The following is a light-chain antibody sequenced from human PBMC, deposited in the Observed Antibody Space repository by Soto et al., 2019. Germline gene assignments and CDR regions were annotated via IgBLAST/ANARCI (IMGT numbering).Light chain of an antibody. V-gene: IGKV1-17*01. J-gene: IGKJ5*01. CDR1: QGIRND. Sequence: DIQMNQSPSSLSASVGDRVTITCRASQGIRNDLGWYQQKPGKAPKRLIYAASSLQSGVPSRFSGSGSGTDFTLTISRLEPEDFAVYYCQQRSNWPPFTFGQGTLLEIK. CDR3: QQRSNWPPFT. CDR2: AAS.